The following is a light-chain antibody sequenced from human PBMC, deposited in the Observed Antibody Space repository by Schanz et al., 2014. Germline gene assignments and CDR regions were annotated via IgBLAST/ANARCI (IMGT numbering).Light chain of an antibody. V-gene: IGLV2-11*01. Sequence: QSVLTQPRSVSGSPGQSVTISCTGTSSDVGGYNFVSWYQQHPGKAPKLLIYDVNNRPSGVPDRFSGSKSGYTASLTISGLQAEDEADYYCCSYAGTFWVFGGGTKLTVL. CDR3: CSYAGTFWV. CDR2: DVN. CDR1: SSDVGGYNF. J-gene: IGLJ3*02.